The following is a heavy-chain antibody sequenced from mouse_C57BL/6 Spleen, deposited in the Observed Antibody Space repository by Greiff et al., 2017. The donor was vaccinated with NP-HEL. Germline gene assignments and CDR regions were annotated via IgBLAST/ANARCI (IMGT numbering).Heavy chain of an antibody. CDR2: ISGGGGNT. J-gene: IGHJ2*01. V-gene: IGHV5-9*01. CDR3: ARFYYGNYYFDY. D-gene: IGHD2-1*01. Sequence: EVQRVESGGGLVKPGGSLKLSCAASGFTFSSYTMSWVRQTPEKRLEWVATISGGGGNTYYPDSVKGRFTISRDNAKNTLYLQMSSLRSEDTALYYCARFYYGNYYFDYWGQGTTLTVSS. CDR1: GFTFSSYT.